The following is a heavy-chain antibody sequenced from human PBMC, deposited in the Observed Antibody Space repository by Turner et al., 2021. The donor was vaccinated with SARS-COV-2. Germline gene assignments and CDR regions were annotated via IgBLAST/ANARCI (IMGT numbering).Heavy chain of an antibody. V-gene: IGHV3-66*02. Sequence: EVQLVESGGGLGQPGGSLRLSCSASGFTVSSNYMNWVRQAPGKGLEWVSVIYSGGSTYYADSVKGRFTISRDTSKNTLYLQMNSLRAEDTAVYYCARDLGGTSSLGGYFDYWGQGTLVTVSS. CDR2: IYSGGST. CDR1: GFTVSSNY. D-gene: IGHD2-2*01. CDR3: ARDLGGTSSLGGYFDY. J-gene: IGHJ4*02.